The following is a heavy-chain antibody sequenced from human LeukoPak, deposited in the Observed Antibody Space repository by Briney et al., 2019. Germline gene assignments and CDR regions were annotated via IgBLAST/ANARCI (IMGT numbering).Heavy chain of an antibody. CDR3: ASGDPDYGDYGMDV. V-gene: IGHV3-21*01. D-gene: IGHD4-17*01. J-gene: IGHJ6*02. CDR1: GFTFSSYA. Sequence: GGSLRLSCAASGFTFSSYAMSWVRQAPGKGLEWVSSISSSSSYIYYADSVKGRFTISRDNAKNSLYLQMNSLRAEDTAVYYCASGDPDYGDYGMDVWGQGTTVTVSS. CDR2: ISSSSSYI.